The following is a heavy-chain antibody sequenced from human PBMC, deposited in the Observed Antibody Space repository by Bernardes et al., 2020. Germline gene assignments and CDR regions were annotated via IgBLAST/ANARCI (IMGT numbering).Heavy chain of an antibody. J-gene: IGHJ6*04. CDR2: ISSSSSYI. Sequence: GGSLRLSCAASGFTFSSYSMNWVRQAPGKGLEWVSSISSSSSYIYYADSVKGRFTISRDNAKNSLYLQMNSLRAEDTAVYYCATGDSGWYANYYYGMDVWGKGTTVTVSS. D-gene: IGHD6-19*01. CDR3: ATGDSGWYANYYYGMDV. CDR1: GFTFSSYS. V-gene: IGHV3-21*01.